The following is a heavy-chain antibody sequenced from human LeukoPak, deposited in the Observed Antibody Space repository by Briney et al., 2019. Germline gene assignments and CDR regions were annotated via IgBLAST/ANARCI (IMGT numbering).Heavy chain of an antibody. CDR3: AREKVGATTYFDY. CDR2: IYSGGST. J-gene: IGHJ4*02. V-gene: IGHV3-66*02. D-gene: IGHD1-26*01. Sequence: PGGSLGLSCAASGFTVSSNYMSWVRQAPGKGLEWVSVIYSGGSTYYADSVKGRFTISRDNSKNTLYLQMNSLRAEDTAVYYCAREKVGATTYFDYWGQGTLVTVSS. CDR1: GFTVSSNY.